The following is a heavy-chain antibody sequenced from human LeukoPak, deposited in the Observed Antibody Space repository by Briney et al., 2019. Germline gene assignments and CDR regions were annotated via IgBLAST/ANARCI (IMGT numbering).Heavy chain of an antibody. CDR1: GGSFSGYY. Sequence: SETLSLTCAVYGGSFSGYYWSWIRQRPGKGLEWIGEINHSGSTNYNPSLKSRVTISVDTSKNLFSLKLSSVTAADTAVYYCAKSNGYGLIDIWGQGTMVTVSS. CDR2: INHSGST. CDR3: AKSNGYGLIDI. V-gene: IGHV4-34*01. J-gene: IGHJ3*02. D-gene: IGHD3-10*01.